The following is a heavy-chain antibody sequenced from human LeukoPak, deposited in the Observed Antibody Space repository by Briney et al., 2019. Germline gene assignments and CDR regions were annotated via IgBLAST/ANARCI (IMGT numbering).Heavy chain of an antibody. CDR1: GDSIISNIYW. CDR3: ARRRHNFDFYDV. D-gene: IGHD3/OR15-3a*01. Sequence: SETLSLTCTISGDSIISNIYWWDWVRLPPGKGLEWIGATFYTGRTFYSPSLKSRVTISVDTSKNQFSLDLSSATAADTAVYYCARRRHNFDFYDVWGQGTRVTVSS. J-gene: IGHJ3*01. CDR2: TFYTGRT. V-gene: IGHV4-39*01.